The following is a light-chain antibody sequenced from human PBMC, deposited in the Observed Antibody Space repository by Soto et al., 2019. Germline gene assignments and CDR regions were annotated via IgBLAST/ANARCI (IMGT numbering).Light chain of an antibody. V-gene: IGKV3-20*01. CDR3: QEYGSSLWS. CDR1: HIVSADF. CDR2: AAS. Sequence: IVLTQSPGTLSLSPGERATLSYRASHIVSADFLAWYQQKPGQTPTVLIYAASRRATGIPDRFSGSGSGTDFSLTISRLEPEDSAVYYCQEYGSSLWSFGPGTKVEIK. J-gene: IGKJ1*01.